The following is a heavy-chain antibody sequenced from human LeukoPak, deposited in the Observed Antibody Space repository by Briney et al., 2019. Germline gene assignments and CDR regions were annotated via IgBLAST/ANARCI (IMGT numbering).Heavy chain of an antibody. V-gene: IGHV3-53*04. CDR2: IYRGDTT. CDR1: GFNVSSDY. D-gene: IGHD4-11*01. CDR3: ARGHDYSNSPSY. Sequence: GGSLRLPCAASGFNVSSDYMSWVRQAPGKGLEWVSVIYRGDTTYYADSVKGRFTISRHNSKNTLYLQMNSLRAEDTAMYYCARGHDYSNSPSYWGQGPLVTVSS. J-gene: IGHJ4*02.